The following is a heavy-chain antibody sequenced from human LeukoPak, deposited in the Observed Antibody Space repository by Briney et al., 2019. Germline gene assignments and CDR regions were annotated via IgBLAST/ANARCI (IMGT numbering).Heavy chain of an antibody. Sequence: PSGTLSLTCAVSGGSISSSNWWSWVRQPPGKGLEWIGETYHSGGTNYNPSLKSRVTISVDKSKNQFSLKLSSVTAADTAVYYCARGSVVSPYYFDYWGQGTLVTVSS. CDR1: GGSISSSNW. D-gene: IGHD3-22*01. J-gene: IGHJ4*02. V-gene: IGHV4-4*02. CDR2: TYHSGGT. CDR3: ARGSVVSPYYFDY.